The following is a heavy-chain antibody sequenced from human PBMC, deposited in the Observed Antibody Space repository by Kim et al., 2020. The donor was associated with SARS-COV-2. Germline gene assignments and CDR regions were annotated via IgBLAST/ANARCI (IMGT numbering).Heavy chain of an antibody. CDR3: ARFGGSLWDS. J-gene: IGHJ4*02. V-gene: IGHV4-59*13. D-gene: IGHD6-25*01. CDR2: IYYSGSP. CDR1: GGSISSYY. Sequence: SETLSLTCTVSGGSISSYYWSWIRQPPGKGLEWIGNIYYSGSPHYNPSLKSRVTISLDTSKNQFSLRLSSVTAADTAVYYCARFGGSLWDSWGQGTLVTVSS.